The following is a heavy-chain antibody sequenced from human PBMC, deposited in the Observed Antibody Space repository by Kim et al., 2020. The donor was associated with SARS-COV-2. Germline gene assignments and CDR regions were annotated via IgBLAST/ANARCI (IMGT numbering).Heavy chain of an antibody. D-gene: IGHD1-26*01. Sequence: GGSLRLSCAASGFGFSSYGMHWVRQAPGKGLEWVALIWYDGSNKYYADSVKGRFTISRDNSKSTLYLQMNSLRAEDTAVYYCAKDRGIVGATGQLDYWGQGTLVTVSS. J-gene: IGHJ4*02. CDR1: GFGFSSYG. V-gene: IGHV3-33*06. CDR2: IWYDGSNK. CDR3: AKDRGIVGATGQLDY.